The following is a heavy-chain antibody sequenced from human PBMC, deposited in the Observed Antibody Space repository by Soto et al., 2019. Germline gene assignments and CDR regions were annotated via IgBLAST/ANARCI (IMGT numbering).Heavy chain of an antibody. CDR2: VFYSGST. V-gene: IGHV4-59*01. Sequence: QVQLQESGPGLVKPSETLSLTCTVSGGSISSYYWSWIRQPPGKGLEWIGYVFYSGSTNYNPSLKSRVSISVDTSKNQFSLKLCSVTAADTAVYYCARVYGDYLDYWGQGTLVTVSS. J-gene: IGHJ4*02. D-gene: IGHD4-17*01. CDR3: ARVYGDYLDY. CDR1: GGSISSYY.